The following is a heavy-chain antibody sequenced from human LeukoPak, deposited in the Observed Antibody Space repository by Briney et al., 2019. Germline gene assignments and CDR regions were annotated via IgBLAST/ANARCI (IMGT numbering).Heavy chain of an antibody. D-gene: IGHD6-25*01. J-gene: IGHJ4*02. CDR1: GFTFSSYT. V-gene: IGHV3-48*01. Sequence: GGSLRLSCAASGFTFSSYTMNWVRQAPGKGLEWVSYISSSSDTIYYADSVKGRFTISRDNAKNSLYLQMNSLRAEDTAVYYCARGLPGHTSALGYWGQGTLVTVSS. CDR3: ARGLPGHTSALGY. CDR2: ISSSSDTI.